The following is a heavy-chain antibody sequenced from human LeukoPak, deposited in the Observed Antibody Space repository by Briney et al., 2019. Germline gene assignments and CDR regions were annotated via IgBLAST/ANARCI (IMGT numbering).Heavy chain of an antibody. V-gene: IGHV1-69*05. D-gene: IGHD2-8*01. CDR3: ASTCTNGVCPNFDY. CDR1: GGTFSSYA. CDR2: IIPIFGTA. J-gene: IGHJ4*02. Sequence: ASVKVSCEASGGTFSSYAISWVRQAPGQGLEWMGRIIPIFGTANYAQKFQGRVTITTDESTSTAYMELSSLRSEDTAVYYCASTCTNGVCPNFDYWGQGTLVTVSS.